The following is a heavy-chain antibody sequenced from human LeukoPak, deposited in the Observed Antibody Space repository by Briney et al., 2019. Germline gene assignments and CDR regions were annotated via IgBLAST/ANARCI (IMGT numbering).Heavy chain of an antibody. CDR3: ARDCWDYGSGSYCGIDY. Sequence: GGFLRLSCAASGFTFSSYNMNWVRQAPGKGLEWVSSITSSSNYIYYADSVKGRFTISRDNAKNSLYLQMNSLRAEDTTVYYCARDCWDYGSGSYCGIDYWGQGTLVTVSS. CDR2: ITSSSNYI. D-gene: IGHD3-10*01. V-gene: IGHV3-21*03. CDR1: GFTFSSYN. J-gene: IGHJ4*02.